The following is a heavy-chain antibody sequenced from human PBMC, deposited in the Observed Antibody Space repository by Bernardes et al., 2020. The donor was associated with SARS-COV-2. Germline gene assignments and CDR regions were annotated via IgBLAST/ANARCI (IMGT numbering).Heavy chain of an antibody. Sequence: SETLSLTCTVSGVSMSSYYWSWIRQAPGKGLEWIGYIYHTGSVNISPSLMSRVSISIDTPENQFSLRLSSVTAADTAVYYCARENYYDISVKYGAPLDYWGQGTLVTVSS. J-gene: IGHJ4*02. D-gene: IGHD3-22*01. V-gene: IGHV4-59*01. CDR1: GVSMSSYY. CDR3: ARENYYDISVKYGAPLDY. CDR2: IYHTGSV.